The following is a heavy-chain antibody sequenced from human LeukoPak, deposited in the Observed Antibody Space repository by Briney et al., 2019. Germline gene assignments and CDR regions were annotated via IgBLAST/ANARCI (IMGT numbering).Heavy chain of an antibody. CDR1: GGSIRSSDYF. V-gene: IGHV4-39*01. D-gene: IGHD6-13*01. CDR2: IYYSGST. Sequence: PSETLSLTCTVSGGSIRSSDYFWGWIRQPPGKGLEWIGSIYYSGSTYYNPSLRSRVTISVDTSKNQFSLKLSSVTAADTAVYYCARLTQQLVKNWFDPWGQGTLVTVSS. CDR3: ARLTQQLVKNWFDP. J-gene: IGHJ5*02.